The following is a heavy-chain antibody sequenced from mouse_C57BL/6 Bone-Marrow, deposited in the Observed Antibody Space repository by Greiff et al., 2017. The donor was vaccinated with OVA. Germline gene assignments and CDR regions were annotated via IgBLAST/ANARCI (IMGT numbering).Heavy chain of an antibody. Sequence: EVQVVESGPGLVKPSQSLSLTCSVTGYSITSGYYWNWIRQFPGNKLEWMGYISYDGSNNYNPSLKNRISITRDTSKNQFFLKLNSVTTEDTATYYCAVYGYFDYWGQGTTLTVSS. J-gene: IGHJ2*01. CDR1: GYSITSGYY. CDR2: ISYDGSN. CDR3: AVYGYFDY. D-gene: IGHD1-1*02. V-gene: IGHV3-6*01.